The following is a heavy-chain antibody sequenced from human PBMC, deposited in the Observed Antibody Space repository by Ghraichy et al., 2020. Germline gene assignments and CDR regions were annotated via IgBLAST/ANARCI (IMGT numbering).Heavy chain of an antibody. J-gene: IGHJ3*02. CDR2: ISYDGSNK. CDR1: GFTFSSYA. D-gene: IGHD3-22*01. Sequence: GESLNISCAASGFTFSSYAMHWVRQAPGKGLEWVAVISYDGSNKYYADSVKGRFTISRDNSKNTLYLQMNSLRAEDTAVYYCAREPIVKGSFDIWGQGTMVTVSS. CDR3: AREPIVKGSFDI. V-gene: IGHV3-30-3*01.